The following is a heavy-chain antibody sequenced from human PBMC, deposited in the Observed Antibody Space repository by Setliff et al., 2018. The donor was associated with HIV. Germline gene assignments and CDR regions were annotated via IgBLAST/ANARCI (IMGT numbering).Heavy chain of an antibody. Sequence: PGGSLRLSCAASGFAFSTYEMNWVRQAPGKGLEWVAYISSSDSTIYYADSVKGRFTIYRDNAKNSLYLQMNSLRVEDTAVYHCARSPQGGYFDYWGQGTLVTVSS. CDR1: GFAFSTYE. CDR3: ARSPQGGYFDY. J-gene: IGHJ4*03. CDR2: ISSSDSTI. V-gene: IGHV3-48*03.